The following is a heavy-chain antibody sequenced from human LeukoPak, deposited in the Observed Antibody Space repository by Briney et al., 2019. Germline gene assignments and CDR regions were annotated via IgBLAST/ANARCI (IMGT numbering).Heavy chain of an antibody. CDR1: GGTFSSYA. J-gene: IGHJ1*01. CDR2: IIPIFGTA. Sequence: GASVKVSCKASGGTFSSYAISWVRQAPGQGLEWMGGIIPIFGTANYAQKFQGRVTITADESTSTAYMELSSLRSEDTAVYYCARDAVAGTIEHFQHWGQGTLVTVSS. D-gene: IGHD6-19*01. V-gene: IGHV1-69*13. CDR3: ARDAVAGTIEHFQH.